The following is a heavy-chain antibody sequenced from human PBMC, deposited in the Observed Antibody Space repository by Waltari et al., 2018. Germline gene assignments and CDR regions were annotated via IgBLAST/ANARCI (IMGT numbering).Heavy chain of an antibody. D-gene: IGHD3-22*01. CDR1: GGSIRSYY. V-gene: IGHV4-59*01. CDR2: IYYRGST. J-gene: IGHJ6*02. CDR3: ARALSSGYYPAPYYYGMDV. Sequence: QVQLQESGPGLVKPSETLSLTCTVSGGSIRSYYWSWIRQPPGKGLEWIGYIYYRGSTNYNPSLKSRVTISVDTSKNQFSLKLSSVTAADTAVYYCARALSSGYYPAPYYYGMDVWGQGTTVTVSS.